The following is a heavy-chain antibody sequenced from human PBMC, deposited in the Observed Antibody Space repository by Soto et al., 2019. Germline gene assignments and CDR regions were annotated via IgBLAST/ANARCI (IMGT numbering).Heavy chain of an antibody. V-gene: IGHV3-74*01. J-gene: IGHJ3*01. CDR3: ARGARGAFDL. CDR1: GFTFSYYW. D-gene: IGHD1-26*01. Sequence: EVQLVESGGGLVRPGGSLRLSCAASGFTFSYYWMHWVRQAPGKGLVWVSRIHSDGSSTTYADFVKGRFIISRDNARNTVDLQMSRVRVEDTAVYYCARGARGAFDLWGQGTVVTVSS. CDR2: IHSDGSST.